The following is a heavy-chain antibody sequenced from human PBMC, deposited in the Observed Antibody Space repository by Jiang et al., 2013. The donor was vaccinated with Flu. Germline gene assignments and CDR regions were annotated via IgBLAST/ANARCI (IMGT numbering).Heavy chain of an antibody. Sequence: LLKPSETLSLTCAVYGGSFSGHYWSWIRQPPGKGLEWIGEINHSGSTNYNPSLKSRVIISVDTSKNQVFXKLTSVTAADTAVYHCARRPDWGSVRIDYWGQGSLVAVSS. CDR3: ARRPDWGSVRIDY. CDR1: GGSFSGHY. J-gene: IGHJ4*02. CDR2: INHSGST. D-gene: IGHD7-27*01. V-gene: IGHV4-34*01.